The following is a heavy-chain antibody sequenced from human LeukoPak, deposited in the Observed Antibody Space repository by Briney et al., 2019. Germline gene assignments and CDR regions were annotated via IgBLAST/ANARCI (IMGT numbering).Heavy chain of an antibody. V-gene: IGHV4-59*08. D-gene: IGHD4-17*01. CDR3: ARLQTVTTWFDP. Sequence: SETLSLTCTVSGGSISSYYWSWIRQPPGKGLEWIGYIYYSGSTNYNPSLKSRVTISVDTSKNQFSLKLSSVTAADTAVYYCARLQTVTTWFDPWGQGTLVTVSS. J-gene: IGHJ5*02. CDR2: IYYSGST. CDR1: GGSISSYY.